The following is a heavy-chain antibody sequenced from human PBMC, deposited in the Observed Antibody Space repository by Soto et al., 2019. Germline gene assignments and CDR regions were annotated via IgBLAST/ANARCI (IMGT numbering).Heavy chain of an antibody. J-gene: IGHJ3*02. V-gene: IGHV1-8*01. CDR3: AKNDNDFWSGPDAFDI. D-gene: IGHD3-3*01. Sequence: QVQLVQSGAEVKKPGASVKVSCKASGYTFTSYDINWVRQATGQGLEWMGWMNPNSGNTGYAQKFQGRVTMTRNTSISTDYMELSSLGSEATAVYYCAKNDNDFWSGPDAFDIWGQGTMVTVSS. CDR2: MNPNSGNT. CDR1: GYTFTSYD.